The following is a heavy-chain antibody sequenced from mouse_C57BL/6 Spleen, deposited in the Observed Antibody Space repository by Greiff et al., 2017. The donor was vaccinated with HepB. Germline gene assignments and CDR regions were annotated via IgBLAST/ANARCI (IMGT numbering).Heavy chain of an antibody. J-gene: IGHJ1*03. CDR1: GYTFTSYW. CDR3: ARRAGGSDGYFDV. Sequence: QVQLQQPGAELVRPGPSVKLSCTASGYTFTSYWMHWVKQRPIQGLEWIGNIDPSDSETHYHQKFKDKAILTVDNASSKAYMHLMSLTSEDSAVYYCARRAGGSDGYFDVWGTGTTVTVSS. D-gene: IGHD1-1*02. V-gene: IGHV1-52*01. CDR2: IDPSDSET.